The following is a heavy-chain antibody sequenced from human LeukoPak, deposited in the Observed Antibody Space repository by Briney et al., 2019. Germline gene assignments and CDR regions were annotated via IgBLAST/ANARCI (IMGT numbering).Heavy chain of an antibody. J-gene: IGHJ4*02. Sequence: GRSLRLSCAASGFTFSSYAMSWVRQAPGKGLEWVSALSGSGGSTYYADSVKGRFTISRDNSKNTLYLQMNSLRAEDTAVYYCARQRGAAGSFDYWGQGTLVTVSS. D-gene: IGHD6-19*01. V-gene: IGHV3-23*01. CDR1: GFTFSSYA. CDR3: ARQRGAAGSFDY. CDR2: LSGSGGST.